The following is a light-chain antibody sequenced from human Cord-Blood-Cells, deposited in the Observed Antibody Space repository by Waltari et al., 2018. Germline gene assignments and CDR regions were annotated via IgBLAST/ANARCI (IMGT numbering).Light chain of an antibody. CDR3: SSYAGSNNLV. V-gene: IGLV2-8*01. Sequence: QSALTQPPSASGSPGQSVTISCTGTSSDVGGYNYVSWYQQHPGKAPKLMIYEVSNRPSGVPDRFSGSKSCNTASLTVSGLQAEDEADYYCSSYAGSNNLVFGTGTKVTVL. J-gene: IGLJ1*01. CDR2: EVS. CDR1: SSDVGGYNY.